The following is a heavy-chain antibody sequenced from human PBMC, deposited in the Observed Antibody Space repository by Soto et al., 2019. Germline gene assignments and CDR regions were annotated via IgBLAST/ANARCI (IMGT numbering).Heavy chain of an antibody. CDR1: GYSFTSYW. V-gene: IGHV5-51*01. J-gene: IGHJ6*02. D-gene: IGHD3-22*01. CDR3: ARHAYDSSGYYYVGGMDV. Sequence: PXASIKISCKGCGYSFTSYWIGWVRQMPGKGLEWMGIIYPGDSDTRYSPSFQGQVTISADKSISTAYLQWSSLKASDTAMYYCARHAYDSSGYYYVGGMDVWGQGTTVTASS. CDR2: IYPGDSDT.